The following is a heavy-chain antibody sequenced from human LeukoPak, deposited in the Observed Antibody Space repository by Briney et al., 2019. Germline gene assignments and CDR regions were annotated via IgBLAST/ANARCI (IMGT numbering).Heavy chain of an antibody. V-gene: IGHV3-7*01. CDR1: GFNFRSSW. J-gene: IGHJ4*02. CDR2: IKHDGTEK. Sequence: GGSLRLSCAASGFNFRSSWMSWVRQAPGKGLEWVANIKHDGTEKYYVDSVKGRFTISRDNAKNSLYLQINGLRAEDTAVYYCARESKLGDWGQGTLVTVSS. CDR3: ARESKLGD. D-gene: IGHD3-16*01.